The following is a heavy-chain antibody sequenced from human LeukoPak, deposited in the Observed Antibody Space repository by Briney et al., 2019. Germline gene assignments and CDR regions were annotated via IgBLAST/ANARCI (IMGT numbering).Heavy chain of an antibody. CDR2: ISAYDGNT. J-gene: IGHJ5*02. V-gene: IGHV1-18*01. Sequence: ASLKVSCKTSGYTFSSFGVTWVRQAPGQGLEWVGWISAYDGNTNYAPKFQGRVAMTTDTSTNTAYMELRSLRSGDTAIYYCARTCPMMFCSSSFFDPWGLGTLVTVSS. D-gene: IGHD2-2*01. CDR1: GYTFSSFG. CDR3: ARTCPMMFCSSSFFDP.